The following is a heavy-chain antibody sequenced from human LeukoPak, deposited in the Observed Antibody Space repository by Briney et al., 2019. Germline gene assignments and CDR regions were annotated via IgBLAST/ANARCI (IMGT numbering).Heavy chain of an antibody. Sequence: SETLSLTCAVYVGSFSGYYWRWIRQHPWKGLEWIGYIYYSVSTYYNQSLKSRVTISVDTSKNQFSLKLSSVTAADTAVYYCARGPTYYYDSSGYYSRYYYYYGMDVWGQGTTVTVSS. J-gene: IGHJ6*02. V-gene: IGHV4-31*11. D-gene: IGHD3-22*01. CDR1: VGSFSGYY. CDR2: IYYSVST. CDR3: ARGPTYYYDSSGYYSRYYYYYGMDV.